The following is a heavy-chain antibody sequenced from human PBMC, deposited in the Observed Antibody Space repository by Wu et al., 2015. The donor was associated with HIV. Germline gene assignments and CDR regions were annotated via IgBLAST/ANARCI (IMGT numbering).Heavy chain of an antibody. CDR3: ARDPRITGAFSYYYYMDV. V-gene: IGHV1-18*01. D-gene: IGHD3-3*02. Sequence: QVQLVQSGAEVKKPGASVKVSCKASGYTFTSYGISWVRQAPGQGLEWMGWISAYNGNTNYAQKLQGRVTMTTDTSTSTAYMELRSLRSDDTAVYYCARDPRITGAFSYYYYMDVWGKGTTVTVSS. CDR2: ISAYNGNT. J-gene: IGHJ6*03. CDR1: GYTFTSYG.